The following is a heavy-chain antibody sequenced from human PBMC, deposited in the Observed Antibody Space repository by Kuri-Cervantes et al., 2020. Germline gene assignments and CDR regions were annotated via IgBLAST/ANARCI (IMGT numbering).Heavy chain of an antibody. CDR3: ARAVRGVSFWFDP. CDR1: GFTFSDYY. Sequence: GESLKISCAASGFTFSDYYMSWIRQAPGKGLEWVSYISSSSSTIYYADSVNGRFTISRDNAKNSLYLQMNSLRAEDTAVYYCARAVRGVSFWFDPWGQGTLVTVSS. D-gene: IGHD3-10*01. V-gene: IGHV3-11*01. J-gene: IGHJ5*02. CDR2: ISSSSSTI.